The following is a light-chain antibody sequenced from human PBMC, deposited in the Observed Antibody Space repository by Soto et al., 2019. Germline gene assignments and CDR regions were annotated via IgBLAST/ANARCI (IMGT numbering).Light chain of an antibody. CDR2: AAS. V-gene: IGKV1-9*01. Sequence: ILLTQSPSSLSASLGERATITCGASQGIDSSFAWYQQKPAKAPKLLIYAASSLQSGVPSRFSGSGSGTDFTLTISSLQHEDFSVYYCQQRSNWHPWTFGQGTKVDIK. CDR1: QGIDSS. J-gene: IGKJ1*01. CDR3: QQRSNWHPWT.